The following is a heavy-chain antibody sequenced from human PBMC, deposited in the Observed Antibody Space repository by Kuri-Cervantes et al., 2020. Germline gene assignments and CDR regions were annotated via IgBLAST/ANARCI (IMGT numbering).Heavy chain of an antibody. CDR2: ISWNSGSI. V-gene: IGHV3-9*01. CDR3: ATDWMTTPTPGFDY. CDR1: GFTFDDYA. D-gene: IGHD4-17*01. J-gene: IGHJ4*02. Sequence: SLKISCAASGFTFDDYAMHWVRQAPGKGLEWVSGISWNSGSIGYADSVKGRFTISRDNAKNSLYLQMNSLRAEDTAVYYCATDWMTTPTPGFDYWGQGTLVTVSS.